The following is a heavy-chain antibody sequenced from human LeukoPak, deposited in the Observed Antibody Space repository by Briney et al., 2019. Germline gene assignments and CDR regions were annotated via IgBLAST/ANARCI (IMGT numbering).Heavy chain of an antibody. CDR3: AKGGKNYYYYYMDV. J-gene: IGHJ6*03. D-gene: IGHD4-23*01. CDR1: GFTFSSYS. V-gene: IGHV3-23*01. CDR2: ISGSGGST. Sequence: GGSLRLSCAASGFTFSSYSMTWVRQAPGKGLEWVSAISGSGGSTYYADSVKGRLTISRDNSKNTLYLQMNSLRAEDTAVYYCAKGGKNYYYYYMDVWGKGTTVTVSS.